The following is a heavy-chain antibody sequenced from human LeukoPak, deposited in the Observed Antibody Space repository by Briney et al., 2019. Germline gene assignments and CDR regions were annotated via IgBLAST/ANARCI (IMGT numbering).Heavy chain of an antibody. Sequence: SETLSLTCTVSGVSISSYYWSWIRQPPGKGLEGFGYIYYSGSTNYNPSLKSRVTISVDTSKNQFSLKLSSVTAADTAVYYCARVRYSGSYFDYWGQGTLVTVSS. J-gene: IGHJ4*02. CDR3: ARVRYSGSYFDY. V-gene: IGHV4-59*01. CDR1: GVSISSYY. CDR2: IYYSGST. D-gene: IGHD1-26*01.